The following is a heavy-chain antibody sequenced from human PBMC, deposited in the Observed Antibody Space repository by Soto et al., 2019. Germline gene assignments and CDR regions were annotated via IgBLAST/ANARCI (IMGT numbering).Heavy chain of an antibody. Sequence: SETLSLTCAVSGGSISSSNCWSWVRQPPGKGLEWIGEIYHSGSTNYNPSLKSRVTISVDKSKNQFSLKLSSVTAADTAVYYCARVLGSSGYDYYYGMDVWGQGTTVTVSS. CDR3: ARVLGSSGYDYYYGMDV. CDR2: IYHSGST. D-gene: IGHD2-15*01. J-gene: IGHJ6*02. V-gene: IGHV4-4*02. CDR1: GGSISSSNC.